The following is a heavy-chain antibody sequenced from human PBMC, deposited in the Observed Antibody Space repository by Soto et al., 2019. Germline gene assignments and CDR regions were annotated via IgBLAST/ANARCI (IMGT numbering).Heavy chain of an antibody. CDR3: ARDYGGALDY. Sequence: GGSLRLSCAASGFTLSSYAMHWVRQAPGKGLEWVAVISYDGSNKYYADSVKGRFTISRDNSKNTLYLQMNSLRAEDTAVYYCARDYGGALDYWGQGTLVTVSS. CDR2: ISYDGSNK. D-gene: IGHD4-17*01. CDR1: GFTLSSYA. V-gene: IGHV3-30-3*01. J-gene: IGHJ4*02.